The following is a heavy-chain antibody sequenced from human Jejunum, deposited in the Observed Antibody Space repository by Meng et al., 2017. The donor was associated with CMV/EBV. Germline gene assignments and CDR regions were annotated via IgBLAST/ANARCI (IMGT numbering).Heavy chain of an antibody. CDR2: INTNTGNP. J-gene: IGHJ4*02. D-gene: IGHD5-18*01. CDR1: GYTFISYG. V-gene: IGHV7-4-1*02. Sequence: TSGYTFISYGINWVREAPGQRLEWMGWINTNTGNPTYAQDFTGRFVFSLDTSVSTAYLQISSLRAEDTAVYYCTRGAGAHTAKFDYWGQGTLVTVSS. CDR3: TRGAGAHTAKFDY.